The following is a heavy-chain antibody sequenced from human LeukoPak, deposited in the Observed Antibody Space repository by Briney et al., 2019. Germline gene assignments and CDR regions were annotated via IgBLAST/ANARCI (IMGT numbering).Heavy chain of an antibody. J-gene: IGHJ5*02. CDR2: IYYSGST. CDR1: GGSISSGGYY. Sequence: SQTLSLTCTVSGGSISSGGYYWSWIRQHPGKGLEWIGYIYYSGSTYYNPSLKSRVTISVDTSKNQFSLKLSSVTAADTAVYYCARGTSSGSPEDWFDPWGQGTLATVSS. V-gene: IGHV4-31*03. CDR3: ARGTSSGSPEDWFDP. D-gene: IGHD1-7*01.